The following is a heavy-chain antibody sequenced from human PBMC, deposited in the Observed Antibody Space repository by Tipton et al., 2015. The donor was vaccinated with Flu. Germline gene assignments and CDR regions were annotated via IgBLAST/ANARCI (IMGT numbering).Heavy chain of an antibody. CDR1: GYTFSGDY. J-gene: IGHJ6*02. D-gene: IGHD3-10*01. CDR2: IKPNSGGT. Sequence: QLVQSGAEVKKPGASVKVPCKASGYTFSGDYMHWVRQAPGQGLEWMGRIKPNSGGTNYAQKFQGRVTLTRDTSISTAYMELSSRRYDGTAVSYCAREGNYNGMGFWGQGT. V-gene: IGHV1-2*06. CDR3: AREGNYNGMGF.